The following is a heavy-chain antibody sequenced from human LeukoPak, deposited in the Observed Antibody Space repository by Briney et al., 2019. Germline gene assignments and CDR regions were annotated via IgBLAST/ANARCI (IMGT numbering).Heavy chain of an antibody. Sequence: ASVKVSCKPSGYTFTSYDINWVRQATGQGLEWMGWMNPNSGNTGYAQKFQGRVTMTRNTSISTAYMELSSLRSEDTAVYYCARAGVEIAAADYYYYYGMDVWGQGTTVTVSS. CDR1: GYTFTSYD. V-gene: IGHV1-8*01. D-gene: IGHD6-13*01. J-gene: IGHJ6*02. CDR3: ARAGVEIAAADYYYYYGMDV. CDR2: MNPNSGNT.